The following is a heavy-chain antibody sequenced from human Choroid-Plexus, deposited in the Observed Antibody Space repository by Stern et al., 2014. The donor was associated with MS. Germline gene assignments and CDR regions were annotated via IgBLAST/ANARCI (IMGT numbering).Heavy chain of an antibody. CDR2: INPNTGGT. D-gene: IGHD3-3*01. V-gene: IGHV1-2*02. J-gene: IGHJ6*02. CDR3: ARDQRGITIFGVVTDYYYLGMDV. Sequence: QVQLVQSGAEVKKPGASVKGSCKTSGYIFTGYYIHWVRQAPGQGLEWMAWINPNTGGTTYAQKFEGRGTMSRDRSISTAYVELSSLTSDDTAVYYCARDQRGITIFGVVTDYYYLGMDVWGQGTTVTVSS. CDR1: GYIFTGYY.